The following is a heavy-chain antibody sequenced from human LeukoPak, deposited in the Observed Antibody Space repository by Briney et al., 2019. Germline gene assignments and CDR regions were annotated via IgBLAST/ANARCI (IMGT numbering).Heavy chain of an antibody. D-gene: IGHD3-9*01. CDR3: AKWGDYDILTGYYVSDF. V-gene: IGHV3-23*01. CDR2: ITGSGDTT. Sequence: GGSLRLSCAASGFIFRNYAMSWVRQAPGKGLEWVSAITGSGDTTYYADSVKGRFTISRDSSKNTLYVEMNTLSAEDTAVYYCAKWGDYDILTGYYVSDFWGQGTLVTVSS. J-gene: IGHJ4*02. CDR1: GFIFRNYA.